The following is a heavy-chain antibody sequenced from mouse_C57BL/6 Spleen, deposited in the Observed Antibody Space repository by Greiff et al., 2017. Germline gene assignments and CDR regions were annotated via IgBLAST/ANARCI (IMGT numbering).Heavy chain of an antibody. CDR3: ARHEDGYYDRTYFDY. D-gene: IGHD2-3*01. CDR1: GYTFTSYD. CDR2: IYPRDGST. J-gene: IGHJ2*01. Sequence: VQLQQSGPELVKPGASVKLSCKASGYTFTSYDINWVKQRPGQGLEWIGWIYPRDGSTKYNEKFKGKATLTVDTSSSTAYMELHSLTSEDSAVYFCARHEDGYYDRTYFDYWGQGTTLTVSS. V-gene: IGHV1-85*01.